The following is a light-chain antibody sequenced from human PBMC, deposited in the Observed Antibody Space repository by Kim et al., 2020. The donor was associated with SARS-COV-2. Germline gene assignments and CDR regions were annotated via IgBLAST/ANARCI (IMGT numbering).Light chain of an antibody. CDR2: QAS. CDR1: ESSNTG. CDR3: HQYKTYPYT. Sequence: SAAGGDAVTSTCRATESSNTGLAWYQQKPGKAPRLLIYQASNLQTGVPSRFSGSGSGTDFTLTITSLQPDDFATFYCHQYKTYPYTFGQGTKLEI. V-gene: IGKV1-5*03. J-gene: IGKJ2*01.